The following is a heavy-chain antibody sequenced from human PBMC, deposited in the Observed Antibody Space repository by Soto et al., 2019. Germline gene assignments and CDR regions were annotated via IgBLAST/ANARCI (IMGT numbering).Heavy chain of an antibody. CDR1: GFTFSNAW. V-gene: IGHV3-15*01. J-gene: IGHJ6*02. CDR3: TTHSADIVVMPATYGMDV. Sequence: VQLVESGGGVVQPGRSLRLSCAASGFTFSNAWMTWVRQAPGKGLEWVGHIKSMTDGGTRNYAAPVKGRFTISRDDSKNTLYLQMNSLKTEDTAVYYCTTHSADIVVMPATYGMDVWGQGTTVAVSS. D-gene: IGHD2-2*01. CDR2: IKSMTDGGTR.